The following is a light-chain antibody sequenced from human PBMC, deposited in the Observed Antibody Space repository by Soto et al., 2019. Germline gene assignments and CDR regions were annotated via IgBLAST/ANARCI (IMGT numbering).Light chain of an antibody. CDR3: HQRQSWPRT. V-gene: IGKV3-11*01. J-gene: IGKJ1*01. Sequence: EIWLTQSPATLSSFPGDRVTLSCRASQYINTRLDWYQHRHGKAPRLLIYQTSIRAAGIPARLSASGNGTDLTITISDVQTEDFEVYYCHQRQSWPRTFGHGTKVDIK. CDR1: QYINTR. CDR2: QTS.